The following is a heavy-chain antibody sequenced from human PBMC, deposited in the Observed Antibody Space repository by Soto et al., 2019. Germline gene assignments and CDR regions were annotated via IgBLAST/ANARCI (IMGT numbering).Heavy chain of an antibody. Sequence: QVQLVQSGAEVKNPGASVKVSCKASGYTFTRYGIGWARQAPGQGLEWMGWINTYNGNTNYAQNVQGRVTLTTDTSTSTAYMGLRSLRSNDTAIYYGAVVDVYVTPSPQDVWGQGTTVIVSS. D-gene: IGHD2-8*02. CDR2: INTYNGNT. J-gene: IGHJ6*02. CDR1: GYTFTRYG. CDR3: AVVDVYVTPSPQDV. V-gene: IGHV1-18*01.